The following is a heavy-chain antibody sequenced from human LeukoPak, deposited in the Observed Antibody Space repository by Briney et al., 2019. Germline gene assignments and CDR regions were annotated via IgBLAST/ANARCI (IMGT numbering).Heavy chain of an antibody. Sequence: TGGSLRLSCAASGFTFSSYAMSWVRQAPGKGLEWVSAISGSGGSTYYADSVKGRFTISRDNSKNTLYLQMNSLRAEDTAVYYCAKDQSGVAVAGIFDYWGQGTLVTVSS. CDR3: AKDQSGVAVAGIFDY. V-gene: IGHV3-23*01. CDR2: ISGSGGST. D-gene: IGHD6-19*01. J-gene: IGHJ4*02. CDR1: GFTFSSYA.